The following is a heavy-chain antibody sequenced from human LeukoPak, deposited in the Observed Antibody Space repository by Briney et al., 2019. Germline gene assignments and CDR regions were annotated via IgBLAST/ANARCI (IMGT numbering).Heavy chain of an antibody. V-gene: IGHV4-59*08. CDR2: ISDIGSI. CDR1: GGSISSYY. Sequence: ASETLSLTCTISGGSISSYYWSWIRQPPGKGLEWIAYISDIGSINYNPSLKSRVTISLDTSKNQFSLKLSSVTAADTAVYYCAGHHPRNTVDFWGQGTLVTVSS. D-gene: IGHD2/OR15-2a*01. CDR3: AGHHPRNTVDF. J-gene: IGHJ4*02.